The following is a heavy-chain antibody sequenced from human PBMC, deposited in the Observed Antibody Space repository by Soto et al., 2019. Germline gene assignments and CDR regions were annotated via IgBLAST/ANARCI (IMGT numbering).Heavy chain of an antibody. Sequence: ASVKVSCKASGYTFTGYYMHWVRQAPGQGXEWMGWINPNSGGTNYAQKFQGRVTMTRDTSISTAYMELSRLRSDDTAVYYCARPYYDFWSGYSSYNRFDPWGQGTLVTVSS. D-gene: IGHD3-3*01. CDR2: INPNSGGT. J-gene: IGHJ5*02. CDR1: GYTFTGYY. CDR3: ARPYYDFWSGYSSYNRFDP. V-gene: IGHV1-2*02.